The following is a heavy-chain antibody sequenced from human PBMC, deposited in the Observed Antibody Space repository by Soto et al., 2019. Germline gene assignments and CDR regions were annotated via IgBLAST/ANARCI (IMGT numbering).Heavy chain of an antibody. Sequence: SETLSLTCAVYGGSFSGYYLSWIRQPPGKGLEWIGEINHSGSTNYNPSFESRGTISVDTTNKQFSLKLSYVTAADTAVDYCGRVRSSGWHRRLTFLLDYWGQGTLVTVSS. CDR1: GGSFSGYY. V-gene: IGHV4-34*01. CDR2: INHSGST. D-gene: IGHD6-19*01. J-gene: IGHJ4*02. CDR3: GRVRSSGWHRRLTFLLDY.